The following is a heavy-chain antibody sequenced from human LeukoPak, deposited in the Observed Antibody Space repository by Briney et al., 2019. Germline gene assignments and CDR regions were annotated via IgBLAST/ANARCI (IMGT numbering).Heavy chain of an antibody. V-gene: IGHV4-59*01. J-gene: IGHJ4*02. Sequence: PSETLSLTCTVSGGSISSYYWSWIRQPPGKGLEWIGYIYYSGSTKHNPSLKSRVTISVDTSKNQFSLKLSSVSAADTAVYYCARMYYYGSGSYSPYDYWGQGTLVTVSS. CDR3: ARMYYYGSGSYSPYDY. CDR2: IYYSGST. D-gene: IGHD3-10*01. CDR1: GGSISSYY.